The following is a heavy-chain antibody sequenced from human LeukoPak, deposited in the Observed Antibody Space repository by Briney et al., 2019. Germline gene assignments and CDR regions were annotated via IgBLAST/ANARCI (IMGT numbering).Heavy chain of an antibody. CDR1: GGSFSGYY. J-gene: IGHJ4*02. CDR3: AREGFYGSGRSLDS. D-gene: IGHD3-10*01. CDR2: IDHSGDI. Sequence: PSQTLSLTWAVYGGSFSGYYWSWIRQPPGQGLEWIAEIDHSGDIKYNPALKSRVIISADTSKNQFSLKLSSVTAADTAIYYCAREGFYGSGRSLDSWGQGTLVTVSS. V-gene: IGHV4-34*01.